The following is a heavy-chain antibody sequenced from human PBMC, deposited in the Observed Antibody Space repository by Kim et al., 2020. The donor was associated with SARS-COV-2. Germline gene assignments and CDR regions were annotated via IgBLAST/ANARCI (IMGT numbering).Heavy chain of an antibody. CDR2: INHSGST. Sequence: SETLSLTCAVYGGSFSGYYWSWIRQPPGKGLEWIGEINHSGSTNYNPSLKSRVTISVDTSKNQFSLKLSSVTAADTAVYYCARALNGYCSGGSCPRRGGYFDYWGQGTLVTVSS. D-gene: IGHD2-15*01. CDR3: ARALNGYCSGGSCPRRGGYFDY. J-gene: IGHJ4*02. CDR1: GGSFSGYY. V-gene: IGHV4-34*01.